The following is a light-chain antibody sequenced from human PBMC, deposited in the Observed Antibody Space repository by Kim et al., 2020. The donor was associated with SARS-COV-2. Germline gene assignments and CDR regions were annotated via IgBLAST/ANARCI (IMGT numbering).Light chain of an antibody. CDR1: NSGSEV. V-gene: IGLV3-21*04. CDR3: QVWDSSSDVV. Sequence: TRKTASIPWGGNNSGSEVVHWYQQRPGQPPVLFIYYDSDRPSGIPERFSGTNSGNAATLTISRVGAGDEADYYCQVWDSSSDVVFGGGTQLTVL. J-gene: IGLJ2*01. CDR2: YDS.